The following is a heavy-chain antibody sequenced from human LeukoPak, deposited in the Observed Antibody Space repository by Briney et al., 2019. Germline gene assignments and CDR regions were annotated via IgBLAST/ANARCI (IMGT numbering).Heavy chain of an antibody. Sequence: PGGSLRLSCAASGFTFSSYAMSWVRQAPGKGLEWVSAISGSGGSTYYADSVKGRFTISRDNSKNTLYLQMNSLRTEDTALYYCAKDIYGDYGTTFDYWGQGTLVTVSS. D-gene: IGHD4-17*01. V-gene: IGHV3-23*01. CDR3: AKDIYGDYGTTFDY. J-gene: IGHJ4*02. CDR2: ISGSGGST. CDR1: GFTFSSYA.